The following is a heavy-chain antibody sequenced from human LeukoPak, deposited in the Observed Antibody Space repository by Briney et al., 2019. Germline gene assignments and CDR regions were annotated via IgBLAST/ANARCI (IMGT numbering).Heavy chain of an antibody. D-gene: IGHD3-22*01. Sequence: GGSLRLSCAASGFTFSSYSMNWVRQAPGKGLEWVSYISSSSSTIYYADSVKGRFTISRDNAKNSLYLQMNSLRAEDTAVYYCARDREEYYDSSEKGAFDICGQGTMVTVSS. CDR2: ISSSSSTI. CDR1: GFTFSSYS. V-gene: IGHV3-48*04. J-gene: IGHJ3*02. CDR3: ARDREEYYDSSEKGAFDI.